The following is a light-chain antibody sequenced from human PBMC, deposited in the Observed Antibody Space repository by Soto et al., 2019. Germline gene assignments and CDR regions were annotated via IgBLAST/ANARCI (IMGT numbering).Light chain of an antibody. CDR1: SSNIGTNT. Sequence: QSVLTQPPSASETPGQRVTISCSGSSSNIGTNTVDWFQQLPGTAPKLLIYNNDQRPSGVPDRFSGSKSGTSASLAISGLQSEDEADYYCASWDDSLNGVLFGGGTKLTVL. J-gene: IGLJ2*01. V-gene: IGLV1-44*01. CDR2: NND. CDR3: ASWDDSLNGVL.